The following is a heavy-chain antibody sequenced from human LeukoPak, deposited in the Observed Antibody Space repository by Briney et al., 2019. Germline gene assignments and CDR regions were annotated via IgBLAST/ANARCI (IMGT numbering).Heavy chain of an antibody. Sequence: IPSETLSLTCAVYGGSFSGYYWSWIRQAPGKGLEWIGEINHSGSTNYNPSLKSRVTISVDTSKNQFSLKLSSVTAADTAVYYCARGLYYYYGMDVWGQGTTVTVSS. CDR2: INHSGST. J-gene: IGHJ6*02. V-gene: IGHV4-34*01. CDR3: ARGLYYYYGMDV. CDR1: GGSFSGYY.